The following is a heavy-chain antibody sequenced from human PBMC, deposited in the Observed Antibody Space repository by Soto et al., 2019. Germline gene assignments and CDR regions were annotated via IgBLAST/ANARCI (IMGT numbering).Heavy chain of an antibody. D-gene: IGHD6-19*01. CDR3: ALVRRPGIAVAGGDY. Sequence: SETLSLTCAVYCGSFSGYYWSWIRQPPGKGLEWIGEINHSGSTNYNPSLKSRVTISVDTSKNQFSLKLSSVTAADTAVYYCALVRRPGIAVAGGDYWGQGTLVTVSS. CDR2: INHSGST. CDR1: CGSFSGYY. V-gene: IGHV4-34*01. J-gene: IGHJ4*02.